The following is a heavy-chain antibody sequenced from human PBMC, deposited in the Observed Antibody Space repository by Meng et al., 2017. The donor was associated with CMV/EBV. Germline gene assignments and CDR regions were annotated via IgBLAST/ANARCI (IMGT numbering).Heavy chain of an antibody. J-gene: IGHJ4*02. CDR3: ARAITKLPKRKIAAAPYYFDY. CDR2: IHRNCRI. V-gene: IGHV3-53*05. D-gene: IGHD6-13*01. Sequence: GDYMSWVQKAPGKGLELVSVIHRNCRIYYADSVKRRFTISRDTYRNTIYLQMNSLRTEDTAVYYCARAITKLPKRKIAAAPYYFDYWGQGTLVTVSS. CDR1: GDY.